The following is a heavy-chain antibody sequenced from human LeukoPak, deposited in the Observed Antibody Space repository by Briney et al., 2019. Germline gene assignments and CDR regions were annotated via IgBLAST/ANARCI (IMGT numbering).Heavy chain of an antibody. J-gene: IGHJ4*02. Sequence: PGGSLRLSCAASGFTFSSYGMSWVRQAPGKGLEWVSTISGSGVNRDYADSVKGRFIISGDNSKNTLYLQMHSLRAEDTAVYYCAKGISPMISLLYFDYWGQGTLVTVSS. CDR2: ISGSGVNR. V-gene: IGHV3-23*01. CDR1: GFTFSSYG. CDR3: AKGISPMISLLYFDY. D-gene: IGHD3-22*01.